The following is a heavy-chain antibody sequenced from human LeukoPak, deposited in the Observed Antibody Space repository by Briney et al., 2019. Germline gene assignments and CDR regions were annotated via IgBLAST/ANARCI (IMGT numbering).Heavy chain of an antibody. V-gene: IGHV4-38-2*01. CDR1: GYSISSGYY. Sequence: SETLSLTCAVSGYSISSGYYWGWIRQPPGKGLEWIGSIYHSGSTYHNPSLKSRVTISVDTSKNQFSLKLSSVTAADTAVYYCARVACSGGSCYHSFDYWGQGTLVTVSS. D-gene: IGHD2-15*01. CDR2: IYHSGST. J-gene: IGHJ4*02. CDR3: ARVACSGGSCYHSFDY.